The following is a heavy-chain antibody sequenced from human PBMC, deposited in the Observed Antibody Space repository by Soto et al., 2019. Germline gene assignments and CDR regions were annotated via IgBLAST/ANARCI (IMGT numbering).Heavy chain of an antibody. D-gene: IGHD2-2*01. CDR1: GFTFDDYA. CDR2: ISWNSGSI. Sequence: PGGSLRLSCAASGFTFDDYAMHGVRQAPGKGLEWVSGISWNSGSIGYADSVKGRFTISRDNAKNSLYLQMNSLRAGDTALYYCAKDIAYCSSTSCPPYYYYGMDVWGQGTTVTVSS. V-gene: IGHV3-9*01. CDR3: AKDIAYCSSTSCPPYYYYGMDV. J-gene: IGHJ6*02.